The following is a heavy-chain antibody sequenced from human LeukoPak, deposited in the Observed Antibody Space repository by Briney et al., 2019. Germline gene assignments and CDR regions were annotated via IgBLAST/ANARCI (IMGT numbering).Heavy chain of an antibody. J-gene: IGHJ4*02. V-gene: IGHV1-18*01. CDR2: ISTYYGNT. Sequence: ASVKVSCKASGYTFSSYAISWVRQAPGQGLEGMGWISTYYGNTNYAQNLQGRVTMTTDTSARTAYMELRSLRSDDTAVYYCARHGGNYYFDYWGQGTLVTVSS. CDR1: GYTFSSYA. CDR3: ARHGGNYYFDY. D-gene: IGHD4-23*01.